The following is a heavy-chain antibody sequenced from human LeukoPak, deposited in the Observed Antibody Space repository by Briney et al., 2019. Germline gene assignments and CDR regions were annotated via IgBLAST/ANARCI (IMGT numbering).Heavy chain of an antibody. D-gene: IGHD2-15*01. V-gene: IGHV1-2*06. Sequence: ASVKVSCKASGYTFTGYYMHWVRQAPGQGLEWMGRINPNSGGTNYAQKFQGRVTMTRDTSISTAYMELSRLRSDDTAVYYCARDGCSSGSCYSFAFDYWGQGTLVTVSS. CDR2: INPNSGGT. CDR1: GYTFTGYY. CDR3: ARDGCSSGSCYSFAFDY. J-gene: IGHJ4*02.